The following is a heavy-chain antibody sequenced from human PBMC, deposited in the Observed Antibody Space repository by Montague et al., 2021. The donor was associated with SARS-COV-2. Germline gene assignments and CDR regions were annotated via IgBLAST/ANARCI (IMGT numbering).Heavy chain of an antibody. CDR1: GFSLSTSGVG. CDR3: VRRRPLWFGPWFDP. V-gene: IGHV2-5*02. Sequence: PALVKPTQTLALTCTFSGFSLSTSGVGVGWIRQPPGKALEWLALIYWDDDKRYSPSLKSRLTITKDTSKNQVVLTMTNMDPVDTATYYCVRRRPLWFGPWFDPWGHGTLVTVSS. CDR2: IYWDDDK. D-gene: IGHD3-10*01. J-gene: IGHJ5*02.